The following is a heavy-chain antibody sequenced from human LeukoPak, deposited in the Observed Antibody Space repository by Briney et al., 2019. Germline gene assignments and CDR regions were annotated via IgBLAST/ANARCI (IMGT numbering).Heavy chain of an antibody. Sequence: ASVKVSCKVSGYTLTELSMHWVRQAPGKGLERMGGFDPEDGETIYAQKFQGRVTMTEDTSTDTAYMELSSLRSEDTAVYYCATDGIAAAGTAPLFWGQGTLVTVSS. CDR2: FDPEDGET. J-gene: IGHJ4*02. V-gene: IGHV1-24*01. CDR1: GYTLTELS. D-gene: IGHD6-13*01. CDR3: ATDGIAAAGTAPLF.